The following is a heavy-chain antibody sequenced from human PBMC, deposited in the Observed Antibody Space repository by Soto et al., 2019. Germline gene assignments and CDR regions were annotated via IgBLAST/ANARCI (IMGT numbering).Heavy chain of an antibody. J-gene: IGHJ6*02. Sequence: TLSLTCAVSGGSIRTYYWTCILQPPGKGLEWIGYIYYNGNTKYNPSLKSRVSMSVDLPKNHFSLKVGSVNAADTAVYYCARLYYVSGRPLIDVWGQGTPVTVSS. CDR2: IYYNGNT. D-gene: IGHD3-10*01. CDR3: ARLYYVSGRPLIDV. CDR1: GGSIRTYY. V-gene: IGHV4-59*01.